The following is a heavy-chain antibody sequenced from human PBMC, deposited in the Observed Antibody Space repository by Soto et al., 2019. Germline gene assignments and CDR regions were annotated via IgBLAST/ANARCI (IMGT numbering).Heavy chain of an antibody. J-gene: IGHJ5*02. CDR3: AKDFTRQLAYWLDP. CDR2: INAHSGGK. CDR1: GLSLTGYS. Sequence: ASLKLSCKASGLSLTGYSIHWLRQAPGQGREWMGWINAHSGGKEYAHKFQGRVTLTRATSIATAYLTLTSLTSDDTDLYYCAKDFTRQLAYWLDPWGQGTQVTVSS. V-gene: IGHV1-2*02. D-gene: IGHD6-6*01.